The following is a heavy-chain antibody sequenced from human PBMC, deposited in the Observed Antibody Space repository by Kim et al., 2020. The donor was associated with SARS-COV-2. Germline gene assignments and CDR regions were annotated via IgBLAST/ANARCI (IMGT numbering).Heavy chain of an antibody. CDR2: ISYDGSNK. CDR1: GFTFTAYG. J-gene: IGHJ3*02. CDR3: ARVRLGSYSGYDDDAFDI. Sequence: GGSLRLSCAASGFTFTAYGMHWVRQAPGKGLEWVAVISYDGSNKYYADSLKGRFTISRDNSKNTLYLQTNSLRAEDTAVYFCARVRLGSYSGYDDDAFDIWGQGTMVTVSS. D-gene: IGHD5-12*01. V-gene: IGHV3-33*05.